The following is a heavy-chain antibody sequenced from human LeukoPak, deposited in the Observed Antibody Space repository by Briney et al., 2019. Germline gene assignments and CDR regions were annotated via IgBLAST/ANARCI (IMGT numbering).Heavy chain of an antibody. Sequence: RASVKVSCKVSGYTLTELSMHWVRQAPGKGLEWMGGFDPEDGETIYAQKFQGRVTMTEDTSTDTAYMELSSLRSEDTAVYYCATAGDSSGYFRHWGQGTLVTVSS. J-gene: IGHJ4*02. D-gene: IGHD3-22*01. V-gene: IGHV1-24*01. CDR2: FDPEDGET. CDR1: GYTLTELS. CDR3: ATAGDSSGYFRH.